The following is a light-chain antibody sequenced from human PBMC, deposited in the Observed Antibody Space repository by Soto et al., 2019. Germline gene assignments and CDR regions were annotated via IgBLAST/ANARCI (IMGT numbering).Light chain of an antibody. Sequence: DVVMTQSPLSLPVTLGQPASISCRSSQSLVYSDGNTSLNWFQQRPGQSPRRLIYKVSNRDSGVPDRFSGSGSGTDFTLKISRVEAEDVDIYYCMQGTHWPRTFGQGTKVEIK. J-gene: IGKJ1*01. CDR1: QSLVYSDGNTS. V-gene: IGKV2-30*01. CDR2: KVS. CDR3: MQGTHWPRT.